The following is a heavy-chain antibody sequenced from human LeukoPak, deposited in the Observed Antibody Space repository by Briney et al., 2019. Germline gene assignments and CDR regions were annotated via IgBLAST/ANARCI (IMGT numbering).Heavy chain of an antibody. J-gene: IGHJ6*03. Sequence: SETLSLTRTVTGGSISSYYWSWIRQPPGQGLEWIGYIHYSGSTNYNPSLKSRVTISVDTSNNQFSLKLRSVDAADTAVYYCERVEEAYGSGRRENYYYYYMDVWGKGNTVTISS. V-gene: IGHV4-59*01. CDR1: GGSISSYY. D-gene: IGHD3-10*01. CDR2: IHYSGST. CDR3: ERVEEAYGSGRRENYYYYYMDV.